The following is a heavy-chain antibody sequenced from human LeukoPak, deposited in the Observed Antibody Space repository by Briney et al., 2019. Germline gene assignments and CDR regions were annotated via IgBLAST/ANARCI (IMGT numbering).Heavy chain of an antibody. CDR3: AKGRIYGSGSPFDC. CDR1: GFTFSYYA. J-gene: IGHJ4*02. CDR2: INNNGDST. D-gene: IGHD3-10*01. Sequence: PGGSLRLSCAASGFTFSYYAMHWVRQAPGKGLEYVSAINNNGDSTYYANSVKGRFTISRGNSKNTLYLQMGSLRAEDMAVYYCAKGRIYGSGSPFDCWGQGTLVTVSS. V-gene: IGHV3-64*01.